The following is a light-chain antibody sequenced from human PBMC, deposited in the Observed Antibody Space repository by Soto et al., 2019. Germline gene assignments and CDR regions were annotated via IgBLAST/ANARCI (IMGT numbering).Light chain of an antibody. J-gene: IGLJ2*01. Sequence: QSVLTQPPSASGTPGQRVTISCSGSSSNIGSNTVNWYQQLPGTAPKLLIYSNNQRPSGVHDRFSGSKSGTSASLAISGLQSEDEAYYYCAAWDDSLNGPVGFGGGTKVTVL. CDR2: SNN. CDR1: SSNIGSNT. CDR3: AAWDDSLNGPVG. V-gene: IGLV1-44*01.